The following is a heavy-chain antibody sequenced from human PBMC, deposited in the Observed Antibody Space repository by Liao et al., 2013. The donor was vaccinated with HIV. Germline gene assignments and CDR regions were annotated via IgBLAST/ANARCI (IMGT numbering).Heavy chain of an antibody. V-gene: IGHV4-34*01. CDR1: GGSFSGYY. CDR3: ARGGRRIVVPAAAWFDP. J-gene: IGHJ5*02. D-gene: IGHD2-2*01. Sequence: QVQLQQWGAGLLKPSETLSLTCAVYGGSFSGYYWSWIRQPPGKGLEWIGEINHSGSTNYNPSLKSRVTISVDTSKNQFSLKLSSVTAADTAVYYCARGGRRIVVPAAAWFDPWGQGTLVTVSS. CDR2: INHSGST.